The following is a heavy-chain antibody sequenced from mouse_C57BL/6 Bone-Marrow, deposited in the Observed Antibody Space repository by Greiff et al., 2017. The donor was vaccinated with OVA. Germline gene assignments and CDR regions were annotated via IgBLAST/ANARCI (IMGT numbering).Heavy chain of an antibody. CDR2: IYPRSGNT. CDR1: GYTFTSYG. J-gene: IGHJ2*01. Sequence: QVHVKQSGAELARPEASVKLSCKASGYTFTSYGISWVKQRTGQGLEWIGEIYPRSGNTYYNEKFKGKATLTADKSSSTAYMELRSLTSEDSAVYFCARDYYGHFDYWGQGTTLTVSS. CDR3: ARDYYGHFDY. D-gene: IGHD1-2*01. V-gene: IGHV1-81*01.